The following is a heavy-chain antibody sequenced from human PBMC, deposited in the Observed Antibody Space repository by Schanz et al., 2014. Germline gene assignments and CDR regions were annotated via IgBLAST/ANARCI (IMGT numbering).Heavy chain of an antibody. V-gene: IGHV3-33*06. CDR1: GFTFSSYG. Sequence: VHLLESGGGLVKPGGSLRLSCAASGFTFSSYGMHWVRQAPGKGLEWVAVIWSDGTNEYYADSVKGRFTISGDSSKYTVYLQMNSLRADDTAVYYCAKGPYYYYYMDVWGNGTTVTVSS. CDR2: IWSDGTNE. CDR3: AKGPYYYYYMDV. J-gene: IGHJ6*03.